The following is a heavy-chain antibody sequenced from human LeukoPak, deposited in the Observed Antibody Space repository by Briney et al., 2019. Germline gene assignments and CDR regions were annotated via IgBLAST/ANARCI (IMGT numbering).Heavy chain of an antibody. CDR3: ARDFLIAVAGTILGANNWFDP. Sequence: SVKVSCKASGGTFSSYAISWVRQAPGQGLEWMGGIIPIFGTANYAQKFQGRVTITADESTSTAYMELSGLRSEDTAVYYCARDFLIAVAGTILGANNWFDPWAREPWSPSPQ. CDR2: IIPIFGTA. V-gene: IGHV1-69*01. D-gene: IGHD6-19*01. J-gene: IGHJ5*02. CDR1: GGTFSSYA.